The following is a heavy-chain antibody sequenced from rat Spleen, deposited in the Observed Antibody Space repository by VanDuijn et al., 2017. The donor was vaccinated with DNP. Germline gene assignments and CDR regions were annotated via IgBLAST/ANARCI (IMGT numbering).Heavy chain of an antibody. D-gene: IGHD1-9*01. CDR3: ARRGHTTGLNWFAY. CDR2: ISPSVGFT. V-gene: IGHV5-25*01. Sequence: EVQLVESGGGLVQPGRSLKLSCTASGFTFNNYYMAWVRQAPKKGLEWVATISPSVGFTYDHDPVKGRFTVSRDNAKSSLYLQMDSLRSEDTATYFCARRGHTTGLNWFAYWGQGTLVTVSS. J-gene: IGHJ3*01. CDR1: GFTFNNYY.